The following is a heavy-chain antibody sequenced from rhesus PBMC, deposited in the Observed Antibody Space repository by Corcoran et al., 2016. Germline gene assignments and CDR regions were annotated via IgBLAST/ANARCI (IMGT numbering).Heavy chain of an antibody. CDR3: ARRSSGCSPDAFDC. D-gene: IGHD6S26*01. CDR1: GLPFSDQY. V-gene: IGHV3-110*02. CDR2: IRSGIGGTI. Sequence: EVQLVESGGGLVQPGGSLRLSCASSGLPFSDQYMDWVRQAPGMGLELVSSIRSGIGGTIFHPEVVKVRFTIPRENANNSVYLQMNSLRAEDTAVYYCARRSSGCSPDAFDCWGQGLRVTVSS. J-gene: IGHJ3*01.